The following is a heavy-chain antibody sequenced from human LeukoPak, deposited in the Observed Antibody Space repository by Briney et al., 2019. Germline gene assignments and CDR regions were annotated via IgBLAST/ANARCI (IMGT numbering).Heavy chain of an antibody. V-gene: IGHV1-69*13. CDR2: IIPIFGTA. Sequence: ASVKVSCKASGGTFSSYAISWVRQAPGQGLEWMGGIIPIFGTANYAQKFQGRVTITADESTSTAYMELSSLRSEDTAVYYCARAGPNHSVATPLRAFDIWGQGTMVTVSS. J-gene: IGHJ3*02. CDR3: ARAGPNHSVATPLRAFDI. CDR1: GGTFSSYA. D-gene: IGHD5/OR15-5a*01.